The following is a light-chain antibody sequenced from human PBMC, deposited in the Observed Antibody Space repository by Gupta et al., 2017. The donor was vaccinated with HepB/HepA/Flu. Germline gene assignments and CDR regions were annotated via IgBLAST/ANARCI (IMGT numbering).Light chain of an antibody. CDR2: WAS. CDR3: QQYYSTPIT. J-gene: IGKJ5*01. CDR1: QSVLYSSNNKNY. Sequence: DIVMTQSPDSLAVSPGERDTINCKSSQSVLYSSNNKNYLAWYQQKPGQPPKLLIYWASTRESGVPDRFSGSGSGTDFTLTISSLQAEDVAVYYCQQYYSTPITFGQGTRLEIK. V-gene: IGKV4-1*01.